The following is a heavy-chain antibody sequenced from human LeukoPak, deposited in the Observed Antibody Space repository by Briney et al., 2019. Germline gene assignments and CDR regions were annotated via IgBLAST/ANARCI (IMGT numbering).Heavy chain of an antibody. Sequence: KSSETLSLTCTVSGGSISGHYWSWIRQPPGRGLEWIGYIYCSGRTNYNPSLKSRVTMSVDTSNNQFSLQLSSVTAADTAVYYCARVRSAAATNAFDYCGQGTLVTVSS. CDR1: GGSISGHY. J-gene: IGHJ4*02. D-gene: IGHD6-13*01. CDR3: ARVRSAAATNAFDY. CDR2: IYCSGRT. V-gene: IGHV4-59*11.